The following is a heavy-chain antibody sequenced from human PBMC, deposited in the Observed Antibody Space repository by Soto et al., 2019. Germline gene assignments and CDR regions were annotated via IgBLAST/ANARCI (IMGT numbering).Heavy chain of an antibody. J-gene: IGHJ5*02. D-gene: IGHD6-19*01. CDR1: GRSFTGFY. Sequence: QVQLQQWGAGLLKPSKTLSLTCGVYGRSFTGFYWSWIRQPPGKGLEWLGEITHSGTTDYNPSLKSRLTISVDTSRQQFSLKLTSVTAADTAVYYCASAQLAVARWGSSGQGTLVTVSS. CDR2: ITHSGTT. CDR3: ASAQLAVARWGS. V-gene: IGHV4-34*02.